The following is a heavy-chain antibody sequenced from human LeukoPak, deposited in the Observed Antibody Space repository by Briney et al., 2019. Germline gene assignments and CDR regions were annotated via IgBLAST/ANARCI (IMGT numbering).Heavy chain of an antibody. J-gene: IGHJ4*02. D-gene: IGHD3-22*01. V-gene: IGHV1-3*03. CDR2: VNADNSNT. CDR3: AVGDYYYDTRFDY. Sequence: VASVTVSCKASGFPFTSYAIHWVRQAPGQRLEWMGWVNADNSNTKYSQEFQGRVTITRDTSASTAYMDLNSLRSEDMAVYYCAVGDYYYDTRFDYWGQGTLVTVSS. CDR1: GFPFTSYA.